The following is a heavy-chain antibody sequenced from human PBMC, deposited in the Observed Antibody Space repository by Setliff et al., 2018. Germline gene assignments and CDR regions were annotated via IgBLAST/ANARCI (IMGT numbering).Heavy chain of an antibody. V-gene: IGHV1-24*01. J-gene: IGHJ4*02. CDR1: GYTLTELS. Sequence: ASVKVSCKVSGYTLTELSMHWVRQAPGKGLEWMGGFDPEDGETIYAQKFQGRVTMTEDTSTDTAYMELSSLRSEDTAVYYCAADYYDSSGYGYWGQGSLVTVSS. CDR2: FDPEDGET. CDR3: AADYYDSSGYGY. D-gene: IGHD3-22*01.